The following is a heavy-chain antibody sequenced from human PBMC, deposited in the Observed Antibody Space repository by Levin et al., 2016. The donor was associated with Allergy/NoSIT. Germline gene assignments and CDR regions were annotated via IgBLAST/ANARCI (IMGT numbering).Heavy chain of an antibody. D-gene: IGHD1-26*01. CDR3: ARHDKGGSYYGWYFDL. CDR2: IYYSGST. J-gene: IGHJ2*01. CDR1: GGSISSSSYY. Sequence: SETLSLTCTVSGGSISSSSYYWGWIRQPPGKGLEWIGSIYYSGSTYYNPSLKSRVTISVDTSKNQFSLKLSSVTAADTAVYYCARHDKGGSYYGWYFDLWGRGTLVTVSS. V-gene: IGHV4-39*01.